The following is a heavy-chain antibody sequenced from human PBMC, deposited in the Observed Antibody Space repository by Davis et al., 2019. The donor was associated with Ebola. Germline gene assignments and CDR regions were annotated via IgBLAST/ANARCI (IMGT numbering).Heavy chain of an antibody. V-gene: IGHV4-59*12. D-gene: IGHD2-21*01. CDR1: GASITSYY. CDR3: ARDDGGDLDY. Sequence: SETLSLTCTVSGASITSYYWSWIRQPPGKGLENIGYRHYSGSTNYNPALKTRVTISTDASNKQFSLKLHSVTAADTAVYYCARDDGGDLDYWGQGTLVTVSS. J-gene: IGHJ4*02. CDR2: RHYSGST.